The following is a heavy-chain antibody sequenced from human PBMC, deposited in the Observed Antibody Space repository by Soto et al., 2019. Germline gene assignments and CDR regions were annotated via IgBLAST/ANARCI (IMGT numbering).Heavy chain of an antibody. CDR2: ISWNSGSI. Sequence: EVQLVESGGGLVQPGRSLRLSCAASGFTFDDHAMHWVRQAPGKGLEWVSGISWNSGSIGYADSVKGRFTISRDNAKNSLYLQMNSLRAEDTALYYCAKGRPGYCSGGSCYTDYTFDYWGQGTLVTVSS. J-gene: IGHJ4*02. CDR3: AKGRPGYCSGGSCYTDYTFDY. CDR1: GFTFDDHA. V-gene: IGHV3-9*01. D-gene: IGHD2-15*01.